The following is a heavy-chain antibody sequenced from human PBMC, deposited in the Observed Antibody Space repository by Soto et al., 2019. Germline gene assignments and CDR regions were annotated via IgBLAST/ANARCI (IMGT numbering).Heavy chain of an antibody. V-gene: IGHV1-18*01. CDR3: AREDDYGDYKDAFDI. Sequence: ASVKVSCKASGYTFTSYGISWVRQAPGQGLERMGWISAYNGNTNYAQKLQGRVTMTTTTSTSTAYMELRSLRSDDTAVYYCAREDDYGDYKDAFDIWGQGTMVTVSS. D-gene: IGHD4-17*01. CDR1: GYTFTSYG. J-gene: IGHJ3*02. CDR2: ISAYNGNT.